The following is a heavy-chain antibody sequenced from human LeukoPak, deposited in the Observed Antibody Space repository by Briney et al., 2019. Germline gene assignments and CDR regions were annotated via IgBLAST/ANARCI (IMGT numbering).Heavy chain of an antibody. CDR3: ARDQYYYGSGSYAFDI. Sequence: SETLSLTCTVSGYSITNGYYWGWIRQPPGKGLEWIGSIYHDGRIDYNPSLKSRVTISRDTSNDQFSLKLSSVTAADTAMYYCARDQYYYGSGSYAFDIWGQGTMVTVSS. CDR2: IYHDGRI. D-gene: IGHD3-10*01. V-gene: IGHV4-38-2*02. J-gene: IGHJ3*02. CDR1: GYSITNGYY.